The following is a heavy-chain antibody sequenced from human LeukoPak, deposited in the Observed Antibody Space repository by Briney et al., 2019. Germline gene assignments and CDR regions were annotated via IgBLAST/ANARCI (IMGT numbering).Heavy chain of an antibody. CDR3: ARDKGRYYDFWSGYHTFDY. D-gene: IGHD3-3*01. CDR2: ISGSGGST. J-gene: IGHJ4*02. V-gene: IGHV3-23*01. CDR1: GFTFSSYA. Sequence: GGSLRLSCAASGFTFSSYAMSWVRQAPGKGLEWVSAISGSGGSTYYADSVKGRFTISRDNSKNTLYLQMNSLRAEDTAVYYCARDKGRYYDFWSGYHTFDYWGQGTLVTVSS.